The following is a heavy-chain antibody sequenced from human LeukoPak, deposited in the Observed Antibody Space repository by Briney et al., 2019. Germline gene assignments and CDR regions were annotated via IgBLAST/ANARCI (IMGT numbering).Heavy chain of an antibody. CDR1: GGSISRSKW. Sequence: NSSETLSLTCAVSGGSISRSKWWSWVRQPPGKGLEWIGEIHHIGNTNYNPSLQSRVSISIDKSKNQFSLKLSSVTAADTAVYYCTTDSGNYYWFDPWGQGTLVTVSS. CDR3: TTDSGNYYWFDP. CDR2: IHHIGNT. V-gene: IGHV4-4*02. J-gene: IGHJ5*02. D-gene: IGHD1-26*01.